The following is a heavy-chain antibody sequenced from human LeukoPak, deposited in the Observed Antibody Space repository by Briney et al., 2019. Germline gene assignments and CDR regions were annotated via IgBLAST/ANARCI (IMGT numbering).Heavy chain of an antibody. V-gene: IGHV3-21*01. J-gene: IGHJ4*02. CDR3: ARDFFHSDISRPFDY. CDR2: IWSDSAEI. D-gene: IGHD3-3*02. Sequence: GGSLRLSCAASGFIFSRYTINWVRQAPGKGLEWVSSIWSDSAEIHYADSVKGRFTISRDDAKDSLYLQMNSLRAEDSAVYYCARDFFHSDISRPFDYWGQGTLVTVSS. CDR1: GFIFSRYT.